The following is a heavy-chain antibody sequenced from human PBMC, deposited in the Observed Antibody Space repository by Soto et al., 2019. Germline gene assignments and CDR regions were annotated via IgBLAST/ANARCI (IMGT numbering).Heavy chain of an antibody. J-gene: IGHJ6*04. CDR3: ARALTDVEGFGYYYGMKV. Sequence: SETRSLTCAVSGGSISSNNYWSWVRQPPGKGLEWIGDIYRSGGTNYNPSLKSRVTISLDKSNNQFSLKLNSVTAADTAVYYWARALTDVEGFGYYYGMKVWGRGPTVT. CDR2: IYRSGGT. D-gene: IGHD3-10*01. V-gene: IGHV4-4*02. CDR1: GGSISSNNY.